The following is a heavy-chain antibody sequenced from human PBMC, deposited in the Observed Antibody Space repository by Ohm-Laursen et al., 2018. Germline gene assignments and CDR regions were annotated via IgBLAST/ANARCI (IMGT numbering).Heavy chain of an antibody. CDR1: GGSVSSGSYY. J-gene: IGHJ4*02. V-gene: IGHV4-39*07. Sequence: TLSLTCTVSGGSVSSGSYYWSWIRQPPGKGLEWIGEINHSGSTNYNPSLKSRVTISVDTSKNQFSLKLSSVTAADTAVYYCARVVSRAFDYWGQGTLVTVSS. CDR2: INHSGST. D-gene: IGHD3-10*01. CDR3: ARVVSRAFDY.